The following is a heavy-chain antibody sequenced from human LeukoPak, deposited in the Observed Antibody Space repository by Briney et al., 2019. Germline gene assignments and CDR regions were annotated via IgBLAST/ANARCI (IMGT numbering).Heavy chain of an antibody. J-gene: IGHJ6*03. V-gene: IGHV4-4*09. Sequence: PSETLSLTCTASGASISTYYWSWIRQPPGEGLEWIAYIAPSGGAIYNHSLNSRLTVSVDTSKNQYSLKLNSVTAADTAVYYCARHVATTVTRGYSCHPMDVWGKGNTVSVSS. CDR3: ARHVATTVTRGYSCHPMDV. D-gene: IGHD4-17*01. CDR2: IAPSGGA. CDR1: GASISTYY.